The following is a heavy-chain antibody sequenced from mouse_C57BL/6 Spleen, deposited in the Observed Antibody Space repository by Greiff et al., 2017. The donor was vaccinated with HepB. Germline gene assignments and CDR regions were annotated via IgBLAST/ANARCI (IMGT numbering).Heavy chain of an antibody. Sequence: VQLQESGAELVMPGASVKLSCKASGYTFTSYWMHWVKQRPGQGLEWIGEIDPSDSYTNYNQKFKGKSTLTVDKSSSTAYMQLSSLTSEDSAVYYCARGTTAYWGQGTLVTVSA. D-gene: IGHD1-2*01. CDR3: ARGTTAY. CDR2: IDPSDSYT. J-gene: IGHJ3*01. CDR1: GYTFTSYW. V-gene: IGHV1-69*01.